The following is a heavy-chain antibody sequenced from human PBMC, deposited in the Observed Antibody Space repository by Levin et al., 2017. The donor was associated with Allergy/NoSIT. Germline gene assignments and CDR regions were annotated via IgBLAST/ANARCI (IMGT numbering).Heavy chain of an antibody. CDR3: ARVGGGWYAGLSDY. D-gene: IGHD6-19*01. CDR2: ISSSSSTI. Sequence: GGSLRLSCAASGFTFSSYSMNWVRQAPGKGLEWVSYISSSSSTIYYADSVKGRFTISRDNAKNSLYLQMNSLRAEDTAVYYCARVGGGWYAGLSDYWGQGTLVTVSS. CDR1: GFTFSSYS. J-gene: IGHJ4*02. V-gene: IGHV3-48*01.